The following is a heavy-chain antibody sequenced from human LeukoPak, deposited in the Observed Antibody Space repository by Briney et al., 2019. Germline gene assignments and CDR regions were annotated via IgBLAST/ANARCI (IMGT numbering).Heavy chain of an antibody. CDR1: EFTFRTYA. D-gene: IGHD6-13*01. CDR2: ISGGGGNT. Sequence: GGSLRLSCKASEFTFRTYAMSWVRQAPGKGLEWVSGISGGGGNTNYADSVKGRFTISRDNSKNTLYLQMNSLRAEDTAVYYCAKAVATACTQGIDHWGQGTLVTVSS. J-gene: IGHJ4*02. V-gene: IGHV3-23*01. CDR3: AKAVATACTQGIDH.